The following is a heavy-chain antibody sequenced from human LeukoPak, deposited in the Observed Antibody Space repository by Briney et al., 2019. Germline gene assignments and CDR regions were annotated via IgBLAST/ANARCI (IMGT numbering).Heavy chain of an antibody. V-gene: IGHV3-15*01. D-gene: IGHD5/OR15-5a*01. Sequence: GGSLRLSCAAPGFTFSSAWMSWVRQAAGKGLEWVGRFKSDGTTDYAAPVKGRFTIFRDDSRNTLYLQMNSLKIEDSAVYYCTSGEYSVHEFNHWGQGTLVTVSS. CDR1: GFTFSSAW. CDR3: TSGEYSVHEFNH. J-gene: IGHJ4*02. CDR2: FKSDGTT.